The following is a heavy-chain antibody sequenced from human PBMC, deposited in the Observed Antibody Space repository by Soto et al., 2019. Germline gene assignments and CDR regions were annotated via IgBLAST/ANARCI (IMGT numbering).Heavy chain of an antibody. CDR1: GASISGFY. CDR2: IYATGTT. Sequence: SETLSLTCTVSGASISGFYWSWIRKSAGKGLEWIGRIYATGTTDYNPSLKSRVMMSVDTSKKQFSLKLRSVTAADTAVYYCVRDGTKTVRDWFDPWGQG. D-gene: IGHD1-1*01. V-gene: IGHV4-4*07. J-gene: IGHJ5*02. CDR3: VRDGTKTVRDWFDP.